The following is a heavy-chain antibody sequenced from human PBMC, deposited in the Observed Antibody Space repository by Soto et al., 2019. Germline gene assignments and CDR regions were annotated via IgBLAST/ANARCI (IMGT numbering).Heavy chain of an antibody. V-gene: IGHV6-1*01. CDR3: ERDPEMELEGNWLDP. D-gene: IGHD1-1*01. CDR1: GDSVSSNSAA. Sequence: SQTLSLTCAISGDSVSSNSAAWNWIRQSPSRGLEWLGRTYYRSKWYNDYAVSVESRITINPDTSKNQFSLQLNSVTPEDTAVYYCERDPEMELEGNWLDPWGQGTLVTVYS. J-gene: IGHJ5*02. CDR2: TYYRSKWYN.